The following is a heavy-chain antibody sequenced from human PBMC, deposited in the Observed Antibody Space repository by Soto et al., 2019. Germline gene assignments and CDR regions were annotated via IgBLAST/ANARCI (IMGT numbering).Heavy chain of an antibody. Sequence: PGRSLRLSCAASGFTFSSYSMNWVRQAPGKGLEWVSYISSSSSTIYYADSVKGRFTISRDNAKNSLYLQMNSLRAEDTAVYYCARDLNIPSFDYCGEGTLVTVSS. J-gene: IGHJ4*02. CDR3: ARDLNIPSFDY. CDR2: ISSSSSTI. CDR1: GFTFSSYS. D-gene: IGHD2-2*02. V-gene: IGHV3-48*01.